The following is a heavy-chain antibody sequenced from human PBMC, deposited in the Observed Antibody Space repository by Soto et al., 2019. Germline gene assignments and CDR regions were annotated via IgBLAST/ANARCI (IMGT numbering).Heavy chain of an antibody. V-gene: IGHV4-59*01. D-gene: IGHD6-13*01. J-gene: IGHJ4*02. CDR2: IYYSGST. CDR1: GGSISSYY. Sequence: SETLSLTCTVSGGSISSYYWSWIRQPPGKGLEWIGYIYYSGSTNYNPSLKSRVTISVDTSKNQFSLKLSSVTAADTAVYYCASGIAAAGTHFDYWGKGTLVTVPS. CDR3: ASGIAAAGTHFDY.